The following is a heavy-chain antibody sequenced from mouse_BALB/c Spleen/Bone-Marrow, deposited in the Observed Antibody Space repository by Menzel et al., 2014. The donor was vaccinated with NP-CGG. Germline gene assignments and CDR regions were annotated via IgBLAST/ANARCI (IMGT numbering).Heavy chain of an antibody. CDR3: ARFYYCGSSYCDV. D-gene: IGHD1-1*01. J-gene: IGHJ1*01. Sequence: EVMLVESGGGLVEPGGSLKLSCAASGFTFSDYYMYWVRQTPEKRLEWVATISDGGSYTYYPDSVKGRFTISRDNAKNNLYLQMSSLKSEDTAMYYCARFYYCGSSYCDVWGAGTTVTVSS. V-gene: IGHV5-4*02. CDR1: GFTFSDYY. CDR2: ISDGGSYT.